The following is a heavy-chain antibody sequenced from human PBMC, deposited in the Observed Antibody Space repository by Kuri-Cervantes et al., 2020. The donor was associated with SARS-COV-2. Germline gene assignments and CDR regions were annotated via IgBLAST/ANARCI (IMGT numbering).Heavy chain of an antibody. D-gene: IGHD3-22*01. CDR2: ISRSSSTI. V-gene: IGHV3-48*02. CDR3: ARDGGGYYDSSGYYGQLGFDY. J-gene: IGHJ4*02. Sequence: GESLKTSCAASGFTFRSYSMNWVRQAPGKGLEWVSYISRSSSTIYYADSVKGRFTISRDNAKNSLYLQMNSLRDEDTAVYYCARDGGGYYDSSGYYGQLGFDYWGQGTLVTVSS. CDR1: GFTFRSYS.